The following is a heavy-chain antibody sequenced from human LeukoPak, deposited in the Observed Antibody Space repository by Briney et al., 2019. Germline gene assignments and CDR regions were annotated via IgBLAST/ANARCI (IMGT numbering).Heavy chain of an antibody. J-gene: IGHJ6*02. CDR2: INHSGST. CDR1: GGSFSGYY. CDR3: ANLDYYGMDV. Sequence: PSETLSLTCAVYGGSFSGYYWSWIRQPPGKGLEWIGEINHSGSTNYNPSLKSRVTISVDTSKNQFSLKLSPVTAADTAVYYCANLDYYGMDVWGQGTTVTVSS. D-gene: IGHD1-1*01. V-gene: IGHV4-34*01.